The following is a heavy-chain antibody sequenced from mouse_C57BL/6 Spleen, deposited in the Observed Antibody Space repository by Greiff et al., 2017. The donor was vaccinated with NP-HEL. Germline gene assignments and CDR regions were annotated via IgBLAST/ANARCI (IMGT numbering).Heavy chain of an antibody. D-gene: IGHD4-1*01. CDR1: GFTFSSYA. J-gene: IGHJ2*01. CDR3: AREELGLGY. CDR2: ISDGGSYT. V-gene: IGHV5-4*01. Sequence: EVKLVESGGGLVKPGGSLKLSCAASGFTFSSYAMSWVRQTPGKRLEWVATISDGGSYTDYPDNVKGRFTIARDNAKNNRYLQMIHLKSEDTAMYYCAREELGLGYWGQGTTLTVSS.